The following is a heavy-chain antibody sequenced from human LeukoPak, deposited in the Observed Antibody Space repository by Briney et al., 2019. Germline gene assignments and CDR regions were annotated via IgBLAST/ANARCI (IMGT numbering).Heavy chain of an antibody. CDR1: GFIFGSYW. CDR2: IRQDGSEI. J-gene: IGHJ4*02. CDR3: AKDRARNYGSGSYFDF. Sequence: GSLRLSCTTPGFIFGSYWMNWVRQTPEKGLEWVATIRQDGSEIYYVDSVKGRFTISRDNAKNSLFLQMNSLRAEDTAVYYCAKDRARNYGSGSYFDFWGQGTLVVVSS. V-gene: IGHV3-7*03. D-gene: IGHD3-10*01.